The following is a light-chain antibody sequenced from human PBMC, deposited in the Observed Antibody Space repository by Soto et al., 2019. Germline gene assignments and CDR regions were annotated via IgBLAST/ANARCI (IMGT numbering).Light chain of an antibody. CDR1: SSNIGALYD. CDR3: QSYDNSLSGYV. Sequence: QSVLTQSPSVSGAPGQRVTISCTGSSSNIGALYDVHWYQQLPGTAPKLLIYANTNRPSGVPDRFSGSKSGTAASLVITGLQAEDEADYYCQSYDNSLSGYVFGTGTTVTVL. V-gene: IGLV1-40*01. J-gene: IGLJ1*01. CDR2: ANT.